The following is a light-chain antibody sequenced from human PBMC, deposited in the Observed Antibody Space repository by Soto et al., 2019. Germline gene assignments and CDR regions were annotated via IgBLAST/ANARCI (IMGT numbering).Light chain of an antibody. CDR2: DTS. Sequence: EIVMTQSPATLSLSPGERATLSCWASQSIRNNLAWYQHRPGQAPRLLIYDTSTRAAGIPARFSGSGSGTDFTLTIGSLQSEDFAVYYCQQYNSWRSITFGQGTRLEIK. J-gene: IGKJ5*01. CDR3: QQYNSWRSIT. CDR1: QSIRNN. V-gene: IGKV3-15*01.